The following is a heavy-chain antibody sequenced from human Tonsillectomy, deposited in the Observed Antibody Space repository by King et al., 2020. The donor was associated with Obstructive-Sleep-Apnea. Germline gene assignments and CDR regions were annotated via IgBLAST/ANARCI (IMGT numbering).Heavy chain of an antibody. J-gene: IGHJ4*02. V-gene: IGHV4-59*01. D-gene: IGHD4-17*01. CDR2: IYYSGST. CDR3: ANYPPNDYGDYDAYYFDY. Sequence: QLQESGPGLVKPSETLSLTCTVSGGSISSYYWSWIRQPPGKGLEWIGYIYYSGSTNYNPSLKSRVTISVDTSKNQFSLKLSSVPAADTAVYYCANYPPNDYGDYDAYYFDYWGQGTLVTVSS. CDR1: GGSISSYY.